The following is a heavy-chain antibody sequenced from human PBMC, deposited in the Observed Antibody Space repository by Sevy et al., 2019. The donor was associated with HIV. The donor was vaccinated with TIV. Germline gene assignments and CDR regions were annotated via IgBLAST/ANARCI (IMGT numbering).Heavy chain of an antibody. D-gene: IGHD3-10*01. CDR2: ISGSGGST. V-gene: IGHV3-23*01. CDR3: ARGANNLYN. J-gene: IGHJ4*02. CDR1: GFTFSNYA. Sequence: GGSLRLSCAASGFTFSNYAMTWVRQAPGKGLEWVSGISGSGGSTNYADSVKGRFTISRDNAKNALYLQMNSLRAEDTAVYYCARGANNLYNWGQGTLVTVS.